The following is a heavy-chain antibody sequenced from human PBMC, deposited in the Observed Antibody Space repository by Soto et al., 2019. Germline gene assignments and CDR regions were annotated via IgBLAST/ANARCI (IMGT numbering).Heavy chain of an antibody. CDR1: GGSISSASYY. CDR3: ARLWFAELFCFHY. V-gene: IGHV4-39*02. J-gene: IGHJ4*02. CDR2: IYYTGST. D-gene: IGHD3-10*01. Sequence: PSETLSLTCTVSGGSISSASYYWGWIRQPPGKGLEWIATIYYTGSTYYNPSLKSRVTISVDTSKNHFSLKLTSVTAADTAVYYFARLWFAELFCFHYWGPGTLVTVSS.